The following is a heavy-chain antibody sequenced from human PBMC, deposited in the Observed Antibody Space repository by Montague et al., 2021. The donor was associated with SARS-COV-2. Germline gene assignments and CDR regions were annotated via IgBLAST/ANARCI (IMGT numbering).Heavy chain of an antibody. Sequence: SETLSLTCTVSGGSISSNNWSWIRQRPGKGLEWIGYINNSGSTNXNPSLKSRVTISVDTSKNQFSLKLSSVTAADTAVYYCARDSRTDFDWLFPDSGSYYYYMDVWGKGTTVTVSS. CDR1: GGSISSNN. V-gene: IGHV4-59*01. D-gene: IGHD3-9*01. CDR3: ARDSRTDFDWLFPDSGSYYYYMDV. CDR2: INNSGST. J-gene: IGHJ6*03.